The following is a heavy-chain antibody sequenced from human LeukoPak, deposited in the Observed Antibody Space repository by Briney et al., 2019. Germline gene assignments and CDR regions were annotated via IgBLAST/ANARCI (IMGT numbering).Heavy chain of an antibody. CDR1: GYTFTSYY. J-gene: IGHJ4*02. CDR2: INSSGGST. D-gene: IGHD6-25*01. V-gene: IGHV1-46*01. CDR3: ARESSGRSFDY. Sequence: ASVKLSCKASGYTFTSYYMHWVRQAPGQGLEWMGIINSSGGSTSYAQTFKGRVTMSRDTSTSTVYMKLSSLTAEDTAVYYCARESSGRSFDYWGQGTLVTVSS.